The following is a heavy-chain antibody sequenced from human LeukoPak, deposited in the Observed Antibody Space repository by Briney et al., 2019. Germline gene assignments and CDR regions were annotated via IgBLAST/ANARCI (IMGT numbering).Heavy chain of an antibody. CDR2: INPNSGGT. Sequence: ASVKVSCKASGYTFTGDYMHWVRQAPGQGLEWMGWINPNSGGTNYAQKFQGRVNMTRDTSISTAYMELSRLRSDDTAVYYCARARPGESWFDPWGQGTLVTVSS. D-gene: IGHD3-10*01. CDR3: ARARPGESWFDP. CDR1: GYTFTGDY. J-gene: IGHJ5*02. V-gene: IGHV1-2*02.